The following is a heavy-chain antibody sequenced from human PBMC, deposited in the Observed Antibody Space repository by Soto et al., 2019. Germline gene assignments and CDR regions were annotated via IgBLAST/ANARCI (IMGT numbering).Heavy chain of an antibody. CDR1: GGSISSGGYY. J-gene: IGHJ4*02. Sequence: SETLSLTCTVSGGSISSGGYYWSWIRQHPGKGLEWIGYTYYSGSTYYNPSLKSRVTISVDTSKNQFSLKLSSVTAADTAVYYCARTVLWFGDSDYWGQGTLVTVSS. CDR2: TYYSGST. CDR3: ARTVLWFGDSDY. V-gene: IGHV4-31*03. D-gene: IGHD3-10*01.